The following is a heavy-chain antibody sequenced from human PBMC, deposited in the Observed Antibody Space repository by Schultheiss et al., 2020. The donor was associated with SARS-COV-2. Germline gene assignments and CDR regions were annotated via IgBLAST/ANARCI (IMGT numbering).Heavy chain of an antibody. CDR2: IYPGDSDT. Sequence: GESLKISCKGSGYSFTSYWIGWVRQMPGKGLEWMGIIYPGDSDTRYSPSFQGQVTISADKSISTAYLQWSSLRAEDTAVYYCARISPVGATRLYYYYGMDVWGQGTTVTVSS. V-gene: IGHV5-51*01. CDR3: ARISPVGATRLYYYYGMDV. CDR1: GYSFTSYW. D-gene: IGHD1-26*01. J-gene: IGHJ6*02.